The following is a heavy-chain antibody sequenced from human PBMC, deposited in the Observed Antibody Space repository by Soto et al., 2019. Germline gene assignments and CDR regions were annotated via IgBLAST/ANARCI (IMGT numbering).Heavy chain of an antibody. CDR1: GYTFTSYA. Sequence: ASVKVSCKASGYTFTSYAMHWVRQAPGQRLEWMGWINAGNGNTKYSQKFQGRVTITRDTSASTAYMELSSLRSEDTAVYYCASGGVTIFGVVIPEPYYYYYMDVWGKGTTVTVSS. D-gene: IGHD3-3*01. CDR2: INAGNGNT. CDR3: ASGGVTIFGVVIPEPYYYYYMDV. J-gene: IGHJ6*03. V-gene: IGHV1-3*01.